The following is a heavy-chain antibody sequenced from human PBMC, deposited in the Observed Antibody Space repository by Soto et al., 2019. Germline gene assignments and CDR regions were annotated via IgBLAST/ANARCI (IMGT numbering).Heavy chain of an antibody. CDR3: ARTTIFGVVPTRGLDV. V-gene: IGHV4-31*03. Sequence: SETLSLTCTVSGGSISSGGYYWSWIRQHPGKGLEWIGYIYYSGSTYYNPSLKSRVTISVDTSKNQFSLKLSSVIAADTAVYYCARTTIFGVVPTRGLDVWGQGTTVTVSS. D-gene: IGHD3-3*01. J-gene: IGHJ6*02. CDR1: GGSISSGGYY. CDR2: IYYSGST.